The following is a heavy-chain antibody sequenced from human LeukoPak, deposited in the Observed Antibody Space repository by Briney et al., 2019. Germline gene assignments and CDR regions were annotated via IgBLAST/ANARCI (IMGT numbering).Heavy chain of an antibody. CDR2: IHSGGST. CDR1: GFTVSSNY. V-gene: IGHV3-53*01. CDR3: ARDSSSWFGAFDY. J-gene: IGHJ4*02. D-gene: IGHD6-13*01. Sequence: GGSLRLSCAASGFTVSSNYMSWVRQAPGKGLEWVSVIHSGGSTYYADSVKGRFTISRDNSKNTLYLQMNSLRAEDTAVYYCARDSSSWFGAFDYWGQGTLVTVSS.